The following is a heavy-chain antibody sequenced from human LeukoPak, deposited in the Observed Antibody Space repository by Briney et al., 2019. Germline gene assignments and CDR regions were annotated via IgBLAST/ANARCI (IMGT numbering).Heavy chain of an antibody. CDR2: ISGSGGST. Sequence: GGSLRLSCAASGFTFSSYAMSWVRQAPGKGLEWVSAISGSGGSTYYADSVKGRFTISRDNAKNSLYLQMNSLRAEDTAVYYCAREGDGAFDYWGQGTLVTVSS. CDR1: GFTFSSYA. D-gene: IGHD4/OR15-4a*01. J-gene: IGHJ4*02. CDR3: AREGDGAFDY. V-gene: IGHV3-23*01.